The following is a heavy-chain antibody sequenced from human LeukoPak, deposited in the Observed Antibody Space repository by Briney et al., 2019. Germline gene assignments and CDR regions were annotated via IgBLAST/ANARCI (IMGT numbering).Heavy chain of an antibody. D-gene: IGHD3-10*01. V-gene: IGHV3-48*03. CDR2: ISSSGSTI. CDR1: GFTFSSYE. Sequence: PGGSLRLSCAASGFTFSSYEMNWVRQAPGKGLEWGSYISSSGSTIYYADSVKGRFTISRDNAKNSLYLQMNSLRAEDTAVYYCASGYYYGTHAFDIWGQGTMVTVSS. J-gene: IGHJ3*02. CDR3: ASGYYYGTHAFDI.